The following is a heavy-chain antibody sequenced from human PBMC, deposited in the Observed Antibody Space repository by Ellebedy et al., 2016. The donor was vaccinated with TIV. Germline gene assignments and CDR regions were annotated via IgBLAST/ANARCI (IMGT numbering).Heavy chain of an antibody. D-gene: IGHD2-15*01. Sequence: GGSLRLSCAASGFTFSSYEMNWVRQAPGKGLEWVSYISSSGSTIYYADSVKGRFTISRDNAKNSLYLQMNSLRAEDTAVYYCARGVGGGNHYDYWGQGTLVTVSS. J-gene: IGHJ4*02. V-gene: IGHV3-48*03. CDR2: ISSSGSTI. CDR1: GFTFSSYE. CDR3: ARGVGGGNHYDY.